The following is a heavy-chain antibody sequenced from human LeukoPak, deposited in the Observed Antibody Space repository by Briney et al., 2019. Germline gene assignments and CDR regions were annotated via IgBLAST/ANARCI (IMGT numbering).Heavy chain of an antibody. D-gene: IGHD6-6*01. V-gene: IGHV1-2*06. Sequence: ASVKVSCKASGGTFSSYAISWVRQAPGQGLEWMGRINPNSGGTNYAQKFQGRVTMTRDTSISTAYMELSRLRSGDTAVYYCAAPHNSSSFDYWGQGTLVTVSS. CDR3: AAPHNSSSFDY. CDR2: INPNSGGT. CDR1: GGTFSSYA. J-gene: IGHJ4*02.